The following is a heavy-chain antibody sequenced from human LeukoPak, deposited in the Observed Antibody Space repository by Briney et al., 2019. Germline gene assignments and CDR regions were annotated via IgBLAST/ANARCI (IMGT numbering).Heavy chain of an antibody. Sequence: PGGSLRLSCAASGFTFTSYSMNWVRQAPGKGLEWVSTISGGGGSTYYADSVKGRLTISRDNSKNTLYLQVNSLRAEDTAVYYCAKGGKWDVTPFDYWGQGTLVTVSS. V-gene: IGHV3-23*01. D-gene: IGHD1-26*01. J-gene: IGHJ4*02. CDR1: GFTFTSYS. CDR2: ISGGGGST. CDR3: AKGGKWDVTPFDY.